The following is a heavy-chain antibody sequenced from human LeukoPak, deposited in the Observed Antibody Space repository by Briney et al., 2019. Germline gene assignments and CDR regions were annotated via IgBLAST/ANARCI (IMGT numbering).Heavy chain of an antibody. V-gene: IGHV1-69*04. CDR3: ARPQKDYDFWSGYYYYGMDV. Sequence: SVKVSCNASGGTFSSYAISWVRQAPGQGLEWMGRIIPILGIANYAQKFQGRVTITADKSTSTAYMELSSLRSEDTAVYYCARPQKDYDFWSGYYYYGMDVWGQGTTVTVSS. J-gene: IGHJ6*02. CDR2: IIPILGIA. CDR1: GGTFSSYA. D-gene: IGHD3-3*01.